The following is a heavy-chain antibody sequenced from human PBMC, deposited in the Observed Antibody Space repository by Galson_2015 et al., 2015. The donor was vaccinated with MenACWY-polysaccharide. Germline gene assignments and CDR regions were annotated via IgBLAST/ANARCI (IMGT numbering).Heavy chain of an antibody. CDR2: ISNDGGNK. Sequence: RLSCAASGFTFRTYTMHWVRQAPGKGLEWVAVISNDGGNKYYADSVKGRFTISRDNSKNTLYLQMNSLRAEDTAVYYCVRGGSTYYYGSGTYYKFDSWGQGTLVTVSS. CDR1: GFTFRTYT. CDR3: VRGGSTYYYGSGTYYKFDS. D-gene: IGHD3-10*01. V-gene: IGHV3-30-3*01. J-gene: IGHJ4*02.